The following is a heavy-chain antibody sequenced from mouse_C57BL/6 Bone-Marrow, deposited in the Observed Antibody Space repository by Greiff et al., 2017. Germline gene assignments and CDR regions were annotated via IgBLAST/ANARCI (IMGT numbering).Heavy chain of an antibody. CDR2: INSDGGST. CDR3: ARWGPYDYPFAY. J-gene: IGHJ3*01. Sequence: EVKLMESGGGLVQPGESLKLSCESNEYEFPSHDMPWVRKTPEKRLELVAAINSDGGSTYYPDTVERRFIISRDNTQKTLYLQKSSLRSEDTALYYCARWGPYDYPFAYWGQGTLVTVSA. CDR1: EYEFPSHD. D-gene: IGHD2-4*01. V-gene: IGHV5-2*01.